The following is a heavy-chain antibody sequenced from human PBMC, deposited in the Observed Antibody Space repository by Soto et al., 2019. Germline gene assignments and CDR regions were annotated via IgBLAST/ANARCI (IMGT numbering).Heavy chain of an antibody. CDR3: AKNFWSGYYYFDY. V-gene: IGHV3-23*01. Sequence: GGSLRLSCAASGFTFSSYALSWVRQAPGKGPEWVSAISGSGGSTYYADSVKGRFTISRDNSKNTLYLQMNSLRAEDTAVYYCAKNFWSGYYYFDYWGQGTLVTVSS. D-gene: IGHD3-3*01. CDR2: ISGSGGST. J-gene: IGHJ4*02. CDR1: GFTFSSYA.